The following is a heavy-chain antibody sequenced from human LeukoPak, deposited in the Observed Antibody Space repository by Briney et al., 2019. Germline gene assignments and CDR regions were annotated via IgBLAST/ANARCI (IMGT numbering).Heavy chain of an antibody. J-gene: IGHJ4*02. V-gene: IGHV1-2*02. Sequence: ASVKVSCKASGYTFTGYYMHWVRQAPGQGLEWMGWINPNSGGTNYAQKLQGRVTMTTDTSTSTAYMELRSLRSDDTAVYYCARVRRGYYYDSSSDFDYWGQGTLVTVSS. D-gene: IGHD3-22*01. CDR2: INPNSGGT. CDR1: GYTFTGYY. CDR3: ARVRRGYYYDSSSDFDY.